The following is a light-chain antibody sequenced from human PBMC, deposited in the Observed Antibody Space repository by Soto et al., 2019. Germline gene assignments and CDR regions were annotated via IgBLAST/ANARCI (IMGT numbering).Light chain of an antibody. J-gene: IGLJ2*01. CDR3: QSYDSSLSGVV. CDR2: GNS. V-gene: IGLV1-40*01. Sequence: QSVLTQPPSVSGAPGRRVTFPATGRGSNIGAGYDVPWYQQLPGTAPKLLIYGNSNRPSGVPDRFSGSKSGTSASLAITGLQAEDEADYYFQSYDSSLSGVVFGGGTKLTFL. CDR1: GSNIGAGYD.